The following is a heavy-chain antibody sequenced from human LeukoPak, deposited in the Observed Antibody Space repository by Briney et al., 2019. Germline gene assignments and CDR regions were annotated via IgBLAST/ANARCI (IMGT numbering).Heavy chain of an antibody. CDR2: IIPIFGTA. Sequence: SVKVSCKASGGTFSSYAIGWVRQAPGQALEWMGGIIPIFGTANYAQKFQGRVTITADESTSTAYMELSSLRSEDTAVYYCAGRRSYYGSSISYGMDVWGQGTTVTVSS. CDR3: AGRRSYYGSSISYGMDV. CDR1: GGTFSSYA. V-gene: IGHV1-69*13. D-gene: IGHD3-10*01. J-gene: IGHJ6*02.